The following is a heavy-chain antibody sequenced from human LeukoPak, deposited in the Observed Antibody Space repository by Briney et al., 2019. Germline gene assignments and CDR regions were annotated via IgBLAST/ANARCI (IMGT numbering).Heavy chain of an antibody. D-gene: IGHD4-17*01. Sequence: GASVKVSCKASGGTFNNYAISWVRQAPGQGLEWMGGITPIFDTANYAQKFQGRVTITADKSTSTAYMELSSLRSEDTAVYYCARAVQVTTGGLFDYWGQGTLVTVSS. J-gene: IGHJ4*02. V-gene: IGHV1-69*06. CDR3: ARAVQVTTGGLFDY. CDR1: GGTFNNYA. CDR2: ITPIFDTA.